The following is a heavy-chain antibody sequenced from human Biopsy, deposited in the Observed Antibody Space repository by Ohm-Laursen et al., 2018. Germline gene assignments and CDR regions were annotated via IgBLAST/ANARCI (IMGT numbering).Heavy chain of an antibody. Sequence: GASVKVSCKASGYFFSSYGLNWVRQAPGQGLEWMGRISGYNSNTNYAQKFQGRVTMTIDSSASTAYLELRSLRSDDTAFYYCVRGTGSQYFDYWGQGTLVTVSS. V-gene: IGHV1-18*01. CDR1: GYFFSSYG. CDR3: VRGTGSQYFDY. J-gene: IGHJ4*02. CDR2: ISGYNSNT. D-gene: IGHD1-26*01.